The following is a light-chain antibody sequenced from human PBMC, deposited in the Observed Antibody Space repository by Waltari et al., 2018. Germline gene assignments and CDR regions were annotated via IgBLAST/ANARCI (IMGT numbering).Light chain of an antibody. J-gene: IGKJ4*01. CDR1: QGINKE. CDR3: QHDYNLPLT. V-gene: IGKV1-6*01. CDR2: ATS. Sequence: IQMTQSPSSLSASVGYRVTVACRASQGINKELSWYQQKPGKAPTLLIYATSTLQAGVSSRFSGSGSGTDFTLTISSLQPEDVGTYYCQHDYNLPLTFGGGTKVEIK.